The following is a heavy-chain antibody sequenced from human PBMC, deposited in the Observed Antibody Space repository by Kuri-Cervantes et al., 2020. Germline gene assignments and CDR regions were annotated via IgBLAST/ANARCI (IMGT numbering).Heavy chain of an antibody. CDR3: ARELGLGYCSGGSCYWLSFDP. D-gene: IGHD2-15*01. J-gene: IGHJ5*02. CDR1: GYTFTSYY. Sequence: ASVKVSCKASGYTFTSYYMHWVRQAPGQGLEWMGIINPSGGSTSYAQKFQGRVTMTRDTSTSTVYMELSSLRSEDTAVYYCARELGLGYCSGGSCYWLSFDPWGQGTLVTVSS. CDR2: INPSGGST. V-gene: IGHV1-46*01.